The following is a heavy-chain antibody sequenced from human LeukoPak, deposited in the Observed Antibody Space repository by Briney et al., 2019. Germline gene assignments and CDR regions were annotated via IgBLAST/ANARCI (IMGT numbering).Heavy chain of an antibody. CDR3: AKARGTMVRGTCFDY. D-gene: IGHD3-10*01. V-gene: IGHV3-7*03. CDR2: IKPDGGET. CDR1: GFTFSSDW. Sequence: GGSLRLSCAASGFTFSSDWMIWVRQAPGKGLEWVANIKPDGGETYYVDSVKGRFTISRDNAKNSLYLQMNSLRAEDMALYYCAKARGTMVRGTCFDYWGQGTLVTVSS. J-gene: IGHJ4*02.